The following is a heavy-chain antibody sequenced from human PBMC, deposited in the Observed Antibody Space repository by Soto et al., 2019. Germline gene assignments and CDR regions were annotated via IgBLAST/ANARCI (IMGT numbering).Heavy chain of an antibody. Sequence: QAQVVQSGAEVRKPGSSVKLSCKASEGTFNSYAIAWVRHAPGQGLEWMGGIIPYYNTPNYAQKFQDRVTITADDSTNTVYMELSSLRSDDTAVYFCASGASRWYPYFFDSWAQGTLVTVSS. V-gene: IGHV1-69*01. CDR2: IIPYYNTP. CDR3: ASGASRWYPYFFDS. CDR1: EGTFNSYA. J-gene: IGHJ4*02. D-gene: IGHD6-13*01.